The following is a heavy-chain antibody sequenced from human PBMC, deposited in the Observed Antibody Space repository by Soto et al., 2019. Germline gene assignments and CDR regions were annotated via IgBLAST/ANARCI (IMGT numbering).Heavy chain of an antibody. CDR3: AREGSSGWVFDY. CDR2: IWYDGSKK. Sequence: GGSLRLSCAASGFTSRSYGMHWVRQAPGKGLEWETVIWYDGSKKYYADSVKGRFTISRDNSKNTLYLQMNSLRAEDTAVYYCAREGSSGWVFDYWGQGTLVTVSS. V-gene: IGHV3-33*01. CDR1: GFTSRSYG. J-gene: IGHJ4*02. D-gene: IGHD6-19*01.